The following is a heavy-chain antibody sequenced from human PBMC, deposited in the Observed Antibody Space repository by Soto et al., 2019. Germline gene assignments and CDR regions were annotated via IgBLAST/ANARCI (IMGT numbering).Heavy chain of an antibody. J-gene: IGHJ4*02. D-gene: IGHD3-10*01. CDR3: GLKEGWFHSGSSLGLAY. V-gene: IGHV3-11*01. CDR1: GFTFSDYY. Sequence: QVQLVESGGGLVKPGGSLLLSCAASGFTFSDYYMAWIRQAPGKGLEWVSYVSSSGNTIYYADSVKGRFTISRDNAKNSLYLQMNSLRAEDTAVYYCGLKEGWFHSGSSLGLAYWGQGTLVTVSS. CDR2: VSSSGNTI.